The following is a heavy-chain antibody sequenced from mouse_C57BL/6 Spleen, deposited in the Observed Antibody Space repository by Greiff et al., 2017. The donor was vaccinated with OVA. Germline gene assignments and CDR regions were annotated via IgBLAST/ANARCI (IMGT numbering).Heavy chain of an antibody. J-gene: IGHJ2*01. CDR3: ARDGIYDGYSRNNFDY. CDR2: IYTGDGDT. D-gene: IGHD2-3*01. CDR1: GYAFSSSW. Sequence: QVQLQQSGPELVKPGASVKISCKASGYAFSSSWMNWVKQRPGKGLEWIGRIYTGDGDTNYNGKFKGKATLTADKSSSTAYMQRSSLTSEDSAVYFCARDGIYDGYSRNNFDYWGQGTTLTVSS. V-gene: IGHV1-82*01.